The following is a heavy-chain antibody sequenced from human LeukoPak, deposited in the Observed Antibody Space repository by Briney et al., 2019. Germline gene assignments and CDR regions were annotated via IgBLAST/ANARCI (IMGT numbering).Heavy chain of an antibody. J-gene: IGHJ4*02. CDR1: GFTFSNAW. CDR2: IKSKTDGGTT. CDR3: TFRYSYGFEVDY. D-gene: IGHD5-18*01. V-gene: IGHV3-15*01. Sequence: GGSLRLSCAASGFTFSNAWMSWVRQAPGKGLEWVGRIKSKTDGGTTDYAAPVKGRFTISRDDSKNTLYLQMNSLKTEDTAVYYCTFRYSYGFEVDYWGQGTLVTVSS.